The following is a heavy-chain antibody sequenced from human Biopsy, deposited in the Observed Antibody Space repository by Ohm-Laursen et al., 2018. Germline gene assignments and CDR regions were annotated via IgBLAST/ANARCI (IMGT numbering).Heavy chain of an antibody. V-gene: IGHV3-66*01. Sequence: SLRLSCAASGFTVSSNYMSWVRQAPGKGLEWVSVIYSGGSTYYADSVKGRFTISRDNSKNTLYLQMNSLRAEDTAVYYCARGGIAVAGRNFDYWGQGTLVTVSS. D-gene: IGHD6-19*01. CDR1: GFTVSSNY. CDR3: ARGGIAVAGRNFDY. J-gene: IGHJ4*02. CDR2: IYSGGST.